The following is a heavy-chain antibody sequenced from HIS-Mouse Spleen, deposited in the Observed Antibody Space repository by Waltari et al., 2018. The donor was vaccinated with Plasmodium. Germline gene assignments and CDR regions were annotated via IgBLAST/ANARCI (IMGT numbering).Heavy chain of an antibody. V-gene: IGHV3-30*18. CDR2: ISNDGSNK. D-gene: IGHD5-18*01. CDR1: GFTFSSYG. J-gene: IGHJ4*02. Sequence: QVQLVESGGGVVQPGRSLRLSCAASGFTFSSYGMHWVRQAPGKGLEWVAVISNDGSNKTYADSGKGRFTISRYNSNNTLYLQMNSLRAEDTAVYYCAKDRDTAMVDYWGQGTLVTVSS. CDR3: AKDRDTAMVDY.